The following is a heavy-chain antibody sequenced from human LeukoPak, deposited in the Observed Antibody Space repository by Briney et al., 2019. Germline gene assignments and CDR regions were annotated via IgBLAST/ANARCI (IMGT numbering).Heavy chain of an antibody. CDR3: ARVSDFWSAYFDY. CDR2: IHATGRT. Sequence: SETLSLTCTVSGDSTSGYFWSWIRQPAGKGLEWLGHIHATGRTDYNPSLKSRVTMSLDTSKDQISLKVTSVTAADTAIYYCARVSDFWSAYFDYWGQGILVTVSS. J-gene: IGHJ4*02. V-gene: IGHV4-4*07. D-gene: IGHD3-3*01. CDR1: GDSTSGYF.